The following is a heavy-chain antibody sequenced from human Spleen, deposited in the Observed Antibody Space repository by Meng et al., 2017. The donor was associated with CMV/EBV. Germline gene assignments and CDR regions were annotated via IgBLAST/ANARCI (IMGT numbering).Heavy chain of an antibody. CDR1: GGARSSA. Sequence: SCKAAGGARSSAVNWVRQVPGQGLEWMGGLITALQTTSFAQKFQGRVTFTTDESSTTAHMELGSLTSEDTAMYYCASLRSPRSSVDWDQGALVTVSS. V-gene: IGHV1-69*05. D-gene: IGHD5/OR15-5a*01. CDR3: ASLRSPRSSVD. J-gene: IGHJ4*02. CDR2: LITALQTT.